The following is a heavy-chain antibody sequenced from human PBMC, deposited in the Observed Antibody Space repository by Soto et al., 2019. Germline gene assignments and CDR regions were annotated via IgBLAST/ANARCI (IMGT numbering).Heavy chain of an antibody. V-gene: IGHV1-2*02. CDR3: ARQRLWGTSGYYYFEN. D-gene: IGHD3-22*01. CDR2: INPNSGGT. J-gene: IGHJ4*02. CDR1: GYTFTGHY. Sequence: GASVKVSCKASGYTFTGHYIQWVRQAPGQGLEWMGWINPNSGGTNYAQRFQGRVTMTRDTSSSTVDMELRRLRSDDTAIYYCARQRLWGTSGYYYFENWGQGTLVTVSS.